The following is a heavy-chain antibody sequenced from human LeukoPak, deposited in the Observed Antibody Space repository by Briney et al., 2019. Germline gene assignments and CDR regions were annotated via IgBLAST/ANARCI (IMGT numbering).Heavy chain of an antibody. Sequence: GGSLRLSCAASGFTFTSYGMHWVRQPPGKGLEWVAFIRYDGSNKYYADSVKGRFTVSRDNSKNTLYLQMNSLRAEDTAVYYCAKDPRGYSYGTVLEYWGQGTLVTVSS. CDR3: AKDPRGYSYGTVLEY. CDR2: IRYDGSNK. D-gene: IGHD5-18*01. V-gene: IGHV3-30*02. CDR1: GFTFTSYG. J-gene: IGHJ4*02.